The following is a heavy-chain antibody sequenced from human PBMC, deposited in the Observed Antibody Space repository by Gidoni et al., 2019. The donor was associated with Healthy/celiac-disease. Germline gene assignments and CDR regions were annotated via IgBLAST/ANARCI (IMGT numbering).Heavy chain of an antibody. D-gene: IGHD4-17*01. CDR1: GFTFRSYS. CDR3: ARDQDPTVVTLDWYFDL. V-gene: IGHV3-21*01. Sequence: EVQLVESGGGLVEPGGSMRLSCAASGFTFRSYSMNWVRQAPGKGLEWVSSISSSSSYIYYADSVKGRFTISRDNAKNSLYLQLNSLRAEDTAVYYCARDQDPTVVTLDWYFDLWGRGTLVTVSS. J-gene: IGHJ2*01. CDR2: ISSSSSYI.